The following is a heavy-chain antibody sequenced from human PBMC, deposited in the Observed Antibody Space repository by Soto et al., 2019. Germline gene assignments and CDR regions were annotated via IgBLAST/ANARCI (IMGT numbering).Heavy chain of an antibody. CDR1: VFTFSIYS. CDR2: IKQDGSEK. Sequence: PRGALLVSCVASVFTFSIYSMGWVRQAPGKGLDWVANIKQDGSEKYYVDSVKGRFTISRDNAKNSLYLQMNSLRAEDTAVYYCARDNVYAGNRDLDYWGQGTMVTVSS. V-gene: IGHV3-7*01. CDR3: ARDNVYAGNRDLDY. D-gene: IGHD6-13*01. J-gene: IGHJ4*02.